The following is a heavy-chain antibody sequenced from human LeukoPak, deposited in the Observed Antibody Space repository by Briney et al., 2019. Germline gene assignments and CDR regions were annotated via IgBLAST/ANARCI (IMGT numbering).Heavy chain of an antibody. CDR1: GYTFTSYG. J-gene: IGHJ6*03. Sequence: VASVKVSCKASGYTFTSYGISWVRQAPGQGLEWMGWISAYNGNTNYAQKLQGRVTMTTDTSTSTAYMELRSLRSDDTAVYYCARDLRGYSYGYVPYYYYYMDVWGKGTTVTISS. V-gene: IGHV1-18*01. CDR2: ISAYNGNT. CDR3: ARDLRGYSYGYVPYYYYYMDV. D-gene: IGHD5-18*01.